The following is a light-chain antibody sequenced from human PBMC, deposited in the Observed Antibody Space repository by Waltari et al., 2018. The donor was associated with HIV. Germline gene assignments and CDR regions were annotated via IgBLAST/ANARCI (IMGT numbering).Light chain of an antibody. J-gene: IGLJ1*01. Sequence: QSALTQPRSVSGSPGQSVTISCTGTSREVGGYNYVTWYQQHPGKAPQLMIYDVTQRPSGFPGRFSGSQSGTTASLTISGLQAEDEADYYCCSYAGIYTYVFGTGTKVTVL. CDR1: SREVGGYNY. CDR2: DVT. V-gene: IGLV2-11*01. CDR3: CSYAGIYTYV.